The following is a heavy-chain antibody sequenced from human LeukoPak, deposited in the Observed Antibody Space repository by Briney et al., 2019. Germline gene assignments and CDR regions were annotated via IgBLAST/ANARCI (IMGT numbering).Heavy chain of an antibody. Sequence: ASVKVSCKASGYTFTSYYLHWVRQAPGQGLEWMGIINPSGGSTSYAQKFQGRVTMTRDTSTSTVYMELSSLRSGDTAVYYCARADRGGYSSGGSCFLPDAFDIWGQGTMVTVSS. J-gene: IGHJ3*02. CDR1: GYTFTSYY. V-gene: IGHV1-46*03. D-gene: IGHD2-15*01. CDR3: ARADRGGYSSGGSCFLPDAFDI. CDR2: INPSGGST.